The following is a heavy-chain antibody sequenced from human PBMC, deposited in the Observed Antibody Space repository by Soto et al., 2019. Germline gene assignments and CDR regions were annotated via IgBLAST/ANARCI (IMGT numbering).Heavy chain of an antibody. Sequence: QVQLVQSGAEVKKPGASVKVSCKASGYTFTSYGISWVRQAPGQGLEWMGWISAYNGNTNYAQKLQGRVTMTTDTSTSTAYMGLRSLRSDDTAVYYCARGDMGAVALAYYYYGMDVWGQGTTVTVSS. CDR3: ARGDMGAVALAYYYYGMDV. D-gene: IGHD6-19*01. CDR1: GYTFTSYG. J-gene: IGHJ6*02. V-gene: IGHV1-18*04. CDR2: ISAYNGNT.